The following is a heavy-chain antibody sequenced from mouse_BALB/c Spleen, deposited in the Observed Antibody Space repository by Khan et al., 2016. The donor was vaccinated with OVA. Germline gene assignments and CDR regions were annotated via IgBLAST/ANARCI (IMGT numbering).Heavy chain of an antibody. D-gene: IGHD2-4*01. CDR1: GYSITSEYT. Sequence: EVQLQESGPGLVKPSQSLSLTCTVTGYSITSEYTWNWIRQFPGNKLEWMGLISYSGNNRYNPSLKSRISITRDTSKNQFFLQLNSVTSEDTATYYCARKDYYDYDPFPYWGQGTLVTVSA. V-gene: IGHV3-2*02. J-gene: IGHJ3*01. CDR2: ISYSGNN. CDR3: ARKDYYDYDPFPY.